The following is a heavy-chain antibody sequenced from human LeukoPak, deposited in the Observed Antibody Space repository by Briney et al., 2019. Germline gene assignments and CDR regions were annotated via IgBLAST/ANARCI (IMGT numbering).Heavy chain of an antibody. CDR2: ISGSGSNT. D-gene: IGHD5-12*01. V-gene: IGHV3-23*01. CDR3: AKGFVDIVTTMGSRYYYGMDV. Sequence: GGSLRLSCAASGFTFTSYAMTWVRQAPGKGLEWVSGISGSGSNTYYADSVKGRLTISRDNSKNTLFLQMNSLRAEDTAVYYCAKGFVDIVTTMGSRYYYGMDVWGQGTTVTVS. J-gene: IGHJ6*02. CDR1: GFTFTSYA.